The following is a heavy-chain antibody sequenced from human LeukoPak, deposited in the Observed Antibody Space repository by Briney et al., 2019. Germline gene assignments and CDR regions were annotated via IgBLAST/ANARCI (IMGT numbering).Heavy chain of an antibody. J-gene: IGHJ4*02. Sequence: GGSLRLSCAASGFTFSSHWMSWVRQAPGKGLEWVAFIRYDGSNKYYADSVKGRFTISRDNSKNTLYLQMNSLRAEDTAVYYCAKGEGGPTDYWGQGTLVTVSS. D-gene: IGHD2-15*01. V-gene: IGHV3-30*02. CDR3: AKGEGGPTDY. CDR2: IRYDGSNK. CDR1: GFTFSSHW.